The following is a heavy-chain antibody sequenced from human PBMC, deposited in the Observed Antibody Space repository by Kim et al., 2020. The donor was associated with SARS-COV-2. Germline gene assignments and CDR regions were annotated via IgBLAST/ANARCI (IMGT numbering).Heavy chain of an antibody. CDR1: GGSISSSSYY. CDR2: IYYSGST. Sequence: SETLSLTCTVSGGSISSSSYYWGWIRQPPGKGLEWIGSIYYSGSTYYNPSLKSRVTISVDTSKNQFSLKLSSVTAADTAVYYCARDGLGYCSSTSCPPFDPWGQGTLVTVSS. D-gene: IGHD2-2*01. V-gene: IGHV4-39*07. J-gene: IGHJ5*02. CDR3: ARDGLGYCSSTSCPPFDP.